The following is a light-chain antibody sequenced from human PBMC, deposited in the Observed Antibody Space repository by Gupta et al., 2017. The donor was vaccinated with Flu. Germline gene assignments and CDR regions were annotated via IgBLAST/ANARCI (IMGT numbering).Light chain of an antibody. CDR1: SRDVCGYNY. CDR3: ISYTTSTTGV. V-gene: IGLV2-14*03. J-gene: IGLJ1*01. Sequence: QSALTQTASVSGPPGQSITISCPGTSRDVCGYNYVSWYQQHPGRAPKLLIYGVSNRPSGVSNRFSGSKSGNTASLTISGLQAGDEADYYCISYTTSTTGVFCTGTRVTVL. CDR2: GVS.